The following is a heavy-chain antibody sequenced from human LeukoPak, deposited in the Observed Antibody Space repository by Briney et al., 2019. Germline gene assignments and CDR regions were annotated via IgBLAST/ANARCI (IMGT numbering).Heavy chain of an antibody. CDR1: GGSISSYY. CDR3: ARESYYGGIWFDP. Sequence: SETLSLTCTVSGGSISSYYWSWIRQPPGKGLEWIGYIYYSGSTNYNPSLKSRVTISVDTSKNQFSLKLSSVTAADTAVYYCARESYYGGIWFDPWGQGTLVTVSS. CDR2: IYYSGST. D-gene: IGHD4-23*01. V-gene: IGHV4-59*01. J-gene: IGHJ5*02.